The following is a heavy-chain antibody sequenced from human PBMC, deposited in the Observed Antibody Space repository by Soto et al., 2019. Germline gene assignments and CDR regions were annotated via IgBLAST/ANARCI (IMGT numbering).Heavy chain of an antibody. D-gene: IGHD3-3*01. Sequence: GGSLRLSCAVSGFTFSSYAMSWVRQAPGKGLEWVSAISGSGGSTYYADSVKGRFTISRDNSKNTLYLQMNSLRAEDTAVYYCARSPQYYDCWSGYSAYSCCGMDVWSQVTTVTVSS. CDR1: GFTFSSYA. J-gene: IGHJ6*02. CDR2: ISGSGGST. CDR3: ARSPQYYDCWSGYSAYSCCGMDV. V-gene: IGHV3-23*01.